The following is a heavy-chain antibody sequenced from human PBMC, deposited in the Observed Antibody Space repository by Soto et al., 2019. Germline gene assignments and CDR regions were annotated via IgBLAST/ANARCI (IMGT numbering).Heavy chain of an antibody. J-gene: IGHJ6*02. V-gene: IGHV3-30*18. D-gene: IGHD5-18*01. Sequence: QVQLVESGGGVVQPGRSLRLSCAASGFTFSSYGMHWVRQAPGKGLEWVAVISYDGSNKYYADSVKGRFTISRDNSKNTLYLQMNSLRAEDTAVYYCAKGGGYSYGYSHYYYYYGMDVWGQGTTVTVSS. CDR3: AKGGGYSYGYSHYYYYYGMDV. CDR1: GFTFSSYG. CDR2: ISYDGSNK.